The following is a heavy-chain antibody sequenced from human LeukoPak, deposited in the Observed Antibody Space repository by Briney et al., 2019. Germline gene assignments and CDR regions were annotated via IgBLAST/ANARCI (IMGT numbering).Heavy chain of an antibody. CDR2: ISYDGSNK. V-gene: IGHV3-30*18. Sequence: AGRSLRLSCAASGFTFSSYGMHWVRQAPGKGLEWVAVISYDGSNKYYADSVKGRFTISRDNSKNTLYLQMNSLRAEDTAVYYCAKDPGSSGWYLRYWGQGTLVTVPS. J-gene: IGHJ4*02. D-gene: IGHD6-19*01. CDR1: GFTFSSYG. CDR3: AKDPGSSGWYLRY.